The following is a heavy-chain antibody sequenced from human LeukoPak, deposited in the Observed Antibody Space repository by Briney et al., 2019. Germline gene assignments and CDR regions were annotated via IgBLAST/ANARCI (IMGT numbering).Heavy chain of an antibody. Sequence: GGSLGLSCAASGFTFSSFGMNWVRQAPGKGLGWISYIASSSSSMYYADSVKGRFTISRDNAKNSLYLQMNSLTAEDTAVYYCARVIGSYGDSAYWGEGTLVTVSS. CDR3: ARVIGSYGDSAY. J-gene: IGHJ4*02. CDR2: IASSSSSM. V-gene: IGHV3-48*04. D-gene: IGHD4-17*01. CDR1: GFTFSSFG.